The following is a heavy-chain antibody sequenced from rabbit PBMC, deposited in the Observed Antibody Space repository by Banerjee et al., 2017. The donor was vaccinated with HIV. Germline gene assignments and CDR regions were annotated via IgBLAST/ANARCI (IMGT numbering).Heavy chain of an antibody. D-gene: IGHD2-1*01. CDR2: IYAGSSDVT. CDR1: GFSFSSTYY. V-gene: IGHV1S40*01. CDR3: ARNIDNVGDYAPYLTL. J-gene: IGHJ4*01. Sequence: QSMEESGGDLVKPGASLTLTCTASGFSFSSTYYMCWVRQAPGKGLEWIGCIYAGSSDVTYYASWAKGRITISKTSSTTVTLQMTSLTAADTATYFCARNIDNVGDYAPYLTLWGPGPRHRL.